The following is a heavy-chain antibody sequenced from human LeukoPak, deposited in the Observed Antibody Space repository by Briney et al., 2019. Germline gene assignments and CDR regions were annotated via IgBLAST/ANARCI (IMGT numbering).Heavy chain of an antibody. J-gene: IGHJ6*02. Sequence: GGSLRLSCAASGFNFSNNRMNWVRLAPGKGLECVANIKQDGTEKYYVDSVKGRFTISRDNAKNSLYLQMNSLRAEDTAVYYCARGSGMDVWGQGTTVTVSS. V-gene: IGHV3-7*05. CDR1: GFNFSNNR. CDR2: IKQDGTEK. CDR3: ARGSGMDV.